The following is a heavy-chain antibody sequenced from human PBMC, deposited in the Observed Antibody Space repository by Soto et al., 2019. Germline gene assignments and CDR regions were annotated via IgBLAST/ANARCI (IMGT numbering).Heavy chain of an antibody. D-gene: IGHD2-2*01. J-gene: IGHJ5*02. Sequence: PSETLSLTCAVSGGSISSSNWWSWVRQPPGKGLEWIGEIYHSGSTNYNPSLKSRVTISIDTSKNQFALKLNSVTAADTAVYYCARGLTYCSSSTCAETRFDPWGQGTLVTVSS. CDR1: GGSISSSNW. CDR3: ARGLTYCSSSTCAETRFDP. CDR2: IYHSGST. V-gene: IGHV4-4*02.